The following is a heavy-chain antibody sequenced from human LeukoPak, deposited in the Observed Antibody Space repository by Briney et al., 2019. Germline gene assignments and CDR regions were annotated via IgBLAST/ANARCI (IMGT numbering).Heavy chain of an antibody. D-gene: IGHD3-22*01. CDR1: GFTVSSNY. CDR2: IYSGGST. CDR3: AIDPQPNSNYYDSSGYKGY. J-gene: IGHJ4*02. V-gene: IGHV3-53*01. Sequence: GGSLRLSCAASGFTVSSNYMSWVRQAPGKGLEWVSVIYSGGSTYYADSVKGRFTISRGNSKNTLYLQMNSLRAEDTAVYYCAIDPQPNSNYYDSSGYKGYWGQGTLVTVPS.